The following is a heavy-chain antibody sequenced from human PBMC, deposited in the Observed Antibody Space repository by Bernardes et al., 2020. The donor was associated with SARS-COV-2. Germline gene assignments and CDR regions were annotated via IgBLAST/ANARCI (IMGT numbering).Heavy chain of an antibody. D-gene: IGHD3-22*01. CDR3: AKGRDSGYLVPFDY. J-gene: IGHJ4*02. CDR2: ISGSGDRT. Sequence: GGSLRLSCAASGFTFSSYWMSWVRQAPGKCLECVSGISGSGDRTNYAGSVKGRFTISRDTSKSTLYLQMNSLRAEDTAVYYCAKGRDSGYLVPFDYWGQGTVVKVPS. CDR1: GFTFSSYW. V-gene: IGHV3-23*01.